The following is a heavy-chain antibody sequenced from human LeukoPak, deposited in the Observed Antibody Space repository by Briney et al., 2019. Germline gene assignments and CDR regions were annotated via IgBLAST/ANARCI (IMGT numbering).Heavy chain of an antibody. CDR3: AKEGSDPYYYDSSGYHLPGNWLDP. J-gene: IGHJ5*02. CDR2: ISGSGGST. D-gene: IGHD3-22*01. CDR1: GFTFSSYA. Sequence: GGSLRLSCAASGFTFSSYAMSWVRQAPGKGLEWVSAISGSGGSTYYADSVKGRFTISRDNSKNTLYLQMNSLRAEDTAVYYCAKEGSDPYYYDSSGYHLPGNWLDPWGQGTLVTVSS. V-gene: IGHV3-23*01.